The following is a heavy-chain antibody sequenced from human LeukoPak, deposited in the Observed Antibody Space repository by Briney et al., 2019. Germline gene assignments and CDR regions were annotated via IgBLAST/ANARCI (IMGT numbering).Heavy chain of an antibody. D-gene: IGHD3-10*01. CDR1: GGSISSDSYY. V-gene: IGHV4-39*01. CDR2: IYYSERT. J-gene: IGHJ4*02. CDR3: ARWVRIIMIRGVKGGFDY. Sequence: RPSETLSLTCTVSGGSISSDSYYWGWIRQPPGKGLEWIGSIYYSERTYYNPSLKSRVTISVDTSKDQFSLKLGSVTAADTAVYYCARWVRIIMIRGVKGGFDYWGQGTLVTVSS.